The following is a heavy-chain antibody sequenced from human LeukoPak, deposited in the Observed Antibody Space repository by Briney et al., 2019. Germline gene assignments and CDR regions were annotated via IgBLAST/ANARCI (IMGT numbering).Heavy chain of an antibody. Sequence: SETLSLTCAVYGGSFSGYYWSWIRQPPGKGLEWIGEINHSGSTNYNPSLKSRVTISVDTSKNQFSLKLSSVTAADTAVYYCARGVATVTSIYYYYGMDVWGQGTTVTVSS. V-gene: IGHV4-34*01. CDR1: GGSFSGYY. CDR3: ARGVATVTSIYYYYGMDV. CDR2: INHSGST. J-gene: IGHJ6*02. D-gene: IGHD4-17*01.